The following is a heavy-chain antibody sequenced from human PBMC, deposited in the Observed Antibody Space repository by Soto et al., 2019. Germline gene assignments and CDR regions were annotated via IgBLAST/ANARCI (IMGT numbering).Heavy chain of an antibody. CDR3: AKDRAVTDYYYYGMDV. V-gene: IGHV1-69*13. CDR1: GGTFRSYA. CDR2: IIPIFGTA. J-gene: IGHJ6*02. D-gene: IGHD4-17*01. Sequence: GASVKVSCKASGGTFRSYASSWVRQAPGQGLEWMGGIIPIFGTANYAQKFQGRVTITADESTSTAYMELSSLRAEDTAVYYCAKDRAVTDYYYYGMDVWGQGTTVTVSS.